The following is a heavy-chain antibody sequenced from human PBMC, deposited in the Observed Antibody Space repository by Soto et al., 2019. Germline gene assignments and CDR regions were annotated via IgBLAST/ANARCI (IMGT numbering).Heavy chain of an antibody. CDR1: GGSFSGYY. CDR3: ARGVVGIGAFDI. CDR2: INHSGST. J-gene: IGHJ3*02. D-gene: IGHD2-21*01. Sequence: SETLSLTCAVYGGSFSGYYWSWIRQPPGKGLEWIGKINHSGSTNYNPSLKSRVTISVDTSKNKFSLKLSSVTAADTAVYYCARGVVGIGAFDIWGQGTMVTVSS. V-gene: IGHV4-34*01.